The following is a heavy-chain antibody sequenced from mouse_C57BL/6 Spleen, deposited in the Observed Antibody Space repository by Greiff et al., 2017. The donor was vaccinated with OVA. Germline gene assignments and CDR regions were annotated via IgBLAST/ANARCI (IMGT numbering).Heavy chain of an antibody. V-gene: IGHV1-26*01. D-gene: IGHD2-10*02. CDR3: ARECGNPPYAMDY. Sequence: EVQLQQSGPELVKPGASVKISCKASGYTFTDYYMNWVKQSHGKSLEWIGDINPNNGGTSYNQKFKGKATLTVDKSSSTAYMELRSLTSEDSAVYYCARECGNPPYAMDYWGQGTSVTVSS. J-gene: IGHJ4*01. CDR1: GYTFTDYY. CDR2: INPNNGGT.